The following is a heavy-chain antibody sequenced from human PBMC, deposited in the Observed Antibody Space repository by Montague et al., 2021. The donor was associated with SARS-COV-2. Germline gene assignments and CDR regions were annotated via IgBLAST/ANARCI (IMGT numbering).Heavy chain of an antibody. Sequence: TLSLTCTVSGGSISSGGYYWSWIRQHPGKGPEWIGYIYYSGSTYYNPSLKSRVTISVDTSKNQFSLKLSSVTAADTAVYYCARDIGGSTVTTGGFDYWAREPWSPSPQ. CDR3: ARDIGGSTVTTGGFDY. V-gene: IGHV4-31*03. CDR1: GGSISSGGYY. D-gene: IGHD4-17*01. CDR2: IYYSGST. J-gene: IGHJ4*02.